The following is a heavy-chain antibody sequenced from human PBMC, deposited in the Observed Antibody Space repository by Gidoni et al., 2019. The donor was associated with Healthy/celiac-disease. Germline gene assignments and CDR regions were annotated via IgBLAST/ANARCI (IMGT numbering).Heavy chain of an antibody. J-gene: IGHJ5*02. CDR1: GVSISSGSYY. V-gene: IGHV4-61*02. CDR3: ARDEGYCSSTSCYGGSWFDP. CDR2: IYTSGST. Sequence: QVQLQESGPGLVKPSQTLSLTWTVSGVSISSGSYYWSWIRQPAGKGREWIGRIYTSGSTNYTPSLKSRVTISVDTSKNQFSLKLSSVTAADTAVYYCARDEGYCSSTSCYGGSWFDPWGQGTLVTVSS. D-gene: IGHD2-2*01.